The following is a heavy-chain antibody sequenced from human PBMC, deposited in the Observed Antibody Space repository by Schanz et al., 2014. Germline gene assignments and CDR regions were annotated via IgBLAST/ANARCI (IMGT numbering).Heavy chain of an antibody. Sequence: QVQLVESGGGVVQPGGSLRLYCAASGFTFSFSGMQWVRQAPGKGLEWVAFIRNDGNNKYYADSVKGRFTISRDNSKNTLYLQMSSLRGEDTAVYYCAKAPYADYGYFHHWGQGTLVTVSS. D-gene: IGHD4-17*01. CDR3: AKAPYADYGYFHH. CDR2: IRNDGNNK. CDR1: GFTFSFSG. V-gene: IGHV3-30*02. J-gene: IGHJ4*02.